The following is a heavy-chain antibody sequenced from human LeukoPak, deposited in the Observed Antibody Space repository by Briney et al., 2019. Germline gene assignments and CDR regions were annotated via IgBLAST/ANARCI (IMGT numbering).Heavy chain of an antibody. D-gene: IGHD2-15*01. CDR3: ARVVAAIPEDYFDY. V-gene: IGHV1-2*02. CDR1: EYTFTGYD. Sequence: ASVNASGKAAEYTFTGYDMHWVREAPGHRLEWRGWINPNSGGTNYAQKFQGRVTMTRDTSLTTAYMELSRLRSDDTAVHYCARVVAAIPEDYFDYWGQGTLVTVSS. CDR2: INPNSGGT. J-gene: IGHJ4*02.